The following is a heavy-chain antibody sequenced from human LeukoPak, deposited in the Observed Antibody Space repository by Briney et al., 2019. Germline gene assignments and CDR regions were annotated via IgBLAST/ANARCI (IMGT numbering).Heavy chain of an antibody. D-gene: IGHD2-8*02. CDR2: INHSGST. Sequence: LETLSLTCAVYGGSFSGYYWGWIRQPPGKGLEWIGEINHSGSTNYNPSLKSRVTISVGTSKNQFSLKLSSVTAADTAVYYCARGWSHLDYWGQGTLVTVSS. J-gene: IGHJ4*02. V-gene: IGHV4-34*01. CDR1: GGSFSGYY. CDR3: ARGWSHLDY.